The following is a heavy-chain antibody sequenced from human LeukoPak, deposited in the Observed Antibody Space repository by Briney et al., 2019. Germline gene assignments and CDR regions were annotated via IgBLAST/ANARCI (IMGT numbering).Heavy chain of an antibody. Sequence: RGGSLRLSCAASGFTFTSYAMSWVRQAPGKGLGWVSVISGSGRSTDYADSVKGRFIISRDNSKNTLYLQMNSLRAEDTAVYYCAKAERFSGTKTPDYWGQGTLVTVSS. CDR2: ISGSGRST. D-gene: IGHD1-26*01. J-gene: IGHJ4*02. CDR3: AKAERFSGTKTPDY. CDR1: GFTFTSYA. V-gene: IGHV3-23*01.